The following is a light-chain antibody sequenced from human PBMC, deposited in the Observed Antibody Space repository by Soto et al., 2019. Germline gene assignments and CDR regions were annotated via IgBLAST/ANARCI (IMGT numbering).Light chain of an antibody. CDR3: CSYAGSSTLV. J-gene: IGLJ1*01. CDR1: SSDVGSYNL. V-gene: IGLV2-23*02. CDR2: EVS. Sequence: TISCTGTSSDVGSYNLVSWYQQHPGKAPKLMIYEVSKRPSGVSNRFSGSKSGNTASLTISGLQAEDEADYYCCSYAGSSTLVFGTGTKVTVL.